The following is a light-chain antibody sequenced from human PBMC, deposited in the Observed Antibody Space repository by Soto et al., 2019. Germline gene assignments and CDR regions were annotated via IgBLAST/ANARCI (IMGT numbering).Light chain of an antibody. CDR2: AAS. V-gene: IGKV1-9*01. CDR3: QQTESYPST. J-gene: IGKJ4*01. CDR1: QDISSF. Sequence: IQLTQSPSSLSASVGDRVTITCRASQDISSFLAWYQQKPGKAPKLLIFAASTLQSGVPSRFSGSGSGTDFTLTINSLQPEDFATYYCQQTESYPSTFGGGTKVEIK.